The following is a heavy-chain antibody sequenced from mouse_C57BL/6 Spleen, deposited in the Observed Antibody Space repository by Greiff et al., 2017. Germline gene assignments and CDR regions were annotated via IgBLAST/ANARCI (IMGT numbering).Heavy chain of an antibody. CDR1: GYTFTDYE. V-gene: IGHV1-15*01. CDR2: IDPEPGGT. CDR3: TREGPYFDY. D-gene: IGHD3-3*01. Sequence: VQRVESGAELVRPGASVTLSCKASGYTFTDYEMHWVKQTPVHGLEWIGAIDPEPGGTAYNQKFKGKAILTADKSSSTAYMELRSLTSEDSAVYYCTREGPYFDYWGQGTTLTVSS. J-gene: IGHJ2*01.